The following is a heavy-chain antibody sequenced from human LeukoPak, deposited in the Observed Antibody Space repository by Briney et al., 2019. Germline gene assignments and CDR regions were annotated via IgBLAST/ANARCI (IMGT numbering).Heavy chain of an antibody. D-gene: IGHD6-19*01. CDR3: ARPPYGSGWYGPFDY. CDR2: IIPIFGTA. J-gene: IGHJ4*02. CDR1: GGTFSSYA. Sequence: ASVKVSCKASGGTFSSYAISWVRQAPGQGLEWMGGIIPIFGTANYAQKFRGRVTITADESTSTAYVELSSLRSEDTAVYYCARPPYGSGWYGPFDYWGQGTLVTVSS. V-gene: IGHV1-69*13.